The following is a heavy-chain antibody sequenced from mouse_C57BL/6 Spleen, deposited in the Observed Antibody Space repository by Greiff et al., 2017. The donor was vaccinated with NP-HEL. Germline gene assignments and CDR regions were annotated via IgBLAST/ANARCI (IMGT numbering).Heavy chain of an antibody. CDR2: IYPRSGNT. V-gene: IGHV1-81*01. CDR3: ARQGYYGSDYYAMDY. D-gene: IGHD1-1*01. Sequence: QVQLQQSGAELARPGASVKLSCKASGYTFTSYGISWVKQRTGQGLEWIGEIYPRSGNTYYNEKFKGKATLTADKSSSTAYMELRSLTSEDSAVYFWARQGYYGSDYYAMDYWGQGTSVTVSS. J-gene: IGHJ4*01. CDR1: GYTFTSYG.